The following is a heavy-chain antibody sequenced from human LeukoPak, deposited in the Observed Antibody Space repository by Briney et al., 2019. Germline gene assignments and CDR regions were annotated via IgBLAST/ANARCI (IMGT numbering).Heavy chain of an antibody. V-gene: IGHV3-30*02. CDR2: IRYDGSNK. J-gene: IGHJ3*02. Sequence: PGGSLRLSCAASGFTFSSYGMHWVRQAPGKGLEWVAFIRYDGSNKYYADSVKGRFTISRDNSKNTLYLQMNSLRAEDTAVYYCAKDLVVGAPPGAFDIWGQGTMVTVSS. CDR3: AKDLVVGAPPGAFDI. CDR1: GFTFSSYG. D-gene: IGHD1-26*01.